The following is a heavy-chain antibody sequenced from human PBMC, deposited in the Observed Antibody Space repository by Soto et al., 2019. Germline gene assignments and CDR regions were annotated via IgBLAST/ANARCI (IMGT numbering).Heavy chain of an antibody. Sequence: PSETLSLTCAVSGGSISSSNWWSWVRQPPGKGLEWIGEIYHSGSTNYNPSLKSRVTISVDKSKNQFSLKLSSVTAADTAVYYCARDIRAAAGIFYYYYGMDVWGQGTTVTVSS. CDR1: GGSISSSNW. CDR3: ARDIRAAAGIFYYYYGMDV. D-gene: IGHD6-13*01. V-gene: IGHV4-4*02. CDR2: IYHSGST. J-gene: IGHJ6*02.